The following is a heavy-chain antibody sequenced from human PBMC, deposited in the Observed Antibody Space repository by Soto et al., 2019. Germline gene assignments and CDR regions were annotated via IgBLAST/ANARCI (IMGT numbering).Heavy chain of an antibody. J-gene: IGHJ4*02. CDR3: ANTYYDYIWGSYRPQTFDY. V-gene: IGHV3-23*01. CDR2: ISGSGGST. Sequence: EVQLLESGGGLVQPGGSLRLSCAASGFTFSSYAMSWVRQAPGKGLEWVSAISGSGGSTYYADSVKGRSTISRDHSKNTLYLQMNSLRAEDTAVYYCANTYYDYIWGSYRPQTFDYWGQGTLVTVSS. D-gene: IGHD3-16*02. CDR1: GFTFSSYA.